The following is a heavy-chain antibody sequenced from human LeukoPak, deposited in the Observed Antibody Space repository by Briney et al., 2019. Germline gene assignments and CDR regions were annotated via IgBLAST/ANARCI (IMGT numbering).Heavy chain of an antibody. CDR1: GGSISSYY. J-gene: IGHJ3*02. CDR3: AREGVYYYDSSGSAGAFDI. V-gene: IGHV4-59*01. D-gene: IGHD3-22*01. CDR2: IYYSGS. Sequence: SETLSLACTVSGGSISSYYWSWIRQPPGAGLEWIGYIYYSGSNYNPSLKSRVTISVDTSKNQFSLKLSSVTAADTAVYYCAREGVYYYDSSGSAGAFDIWGQGTMVSVSS.